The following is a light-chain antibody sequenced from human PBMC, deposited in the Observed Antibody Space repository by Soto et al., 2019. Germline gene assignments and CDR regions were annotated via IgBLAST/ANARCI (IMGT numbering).Light chain of an antibody. J-gene: IGKJ4*01. V-gene: IGKV1-39*01. CDR2: AAS. Sequence: DIQMTQSPSSLSASVGDRVTITCRASQNISNYLNWYQQKPGKAPKLLIYAASSLQSGVPSRFSGSGSGADFTLTFSSLQPEDFATYYCQQSYSNPLNFGGGTKV. CDR1: QNISNY. CDR3: QQSYSNPLN.